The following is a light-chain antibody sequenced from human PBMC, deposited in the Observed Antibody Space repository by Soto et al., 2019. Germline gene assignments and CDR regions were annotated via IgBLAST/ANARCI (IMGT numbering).Light chain of an antibody. CDR3: QQYDSSPSSFT. J-gene: IGKJ3*01. V-gene: IGKV3-20*01. CDR2: GAS. CDR1: QSVSGSS. Sequence: IVLTQSPGTLSLSPGERATLSCRASQSVSGSSLAWYQQKPGQAPRLLIYGASSRATGIPDRFSGSGSGTDFTLTINRLEPEDFAVYYCQQYDSSPSSFTFGPGTKVDIK.